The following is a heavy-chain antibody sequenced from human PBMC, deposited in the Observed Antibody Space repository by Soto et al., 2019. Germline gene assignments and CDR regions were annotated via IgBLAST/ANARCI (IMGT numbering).Heavy chain of an antibody. D-gene: IGHD6-19*01. CDR1: GFTFSSYG. CDR3: AKDGLDSSGWFCDY. V-gene: IGHV3-30*18. Sequence: GGSLRLSCAASGFTFSSYGMHWVRQAPGKGLEWVAVISYDGSNKYYADSVKGRFTISRDNSKNTLYLQMNSLRAEDTAVYYCAKDGLDSSGWFCDYWGQGTLVTVSS. CDR2: ISYDGSNK. J-gene: IGHJ4*02.